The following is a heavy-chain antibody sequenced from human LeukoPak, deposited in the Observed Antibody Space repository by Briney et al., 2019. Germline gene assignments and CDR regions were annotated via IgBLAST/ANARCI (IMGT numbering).Heavy chain of an antibody. CDR3: AKDGIAGADNSHFDN. V-gene: IGHV3-23*01. D-gene: IGHD4-23*01. Sequence: GGSLRLSCATAGFTSSSYAMSWVRQAPGKGLEWVSGLSNSGGSTYYADSVKGRFTISRDNSKNTLYLQMNSLRAEDTAVYYCAKDGIAGADNSHFDNWGQGTLVTVSS. CDR1: GFTSSSYA. CDR2: LSNSGGST. J-gene: IGHJ4*02.